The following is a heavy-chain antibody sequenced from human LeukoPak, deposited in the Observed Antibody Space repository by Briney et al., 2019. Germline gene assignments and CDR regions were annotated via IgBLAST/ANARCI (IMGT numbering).Heavy chain of an antibody. CDR2: IYHSGST. CDR1: GGSISSGGYY. Sequence: PSETLSLTCTVSGGSISSGGYYWSWLRQPPGKGLEWIGYIYHSGSTYYNPSLKSRVTISVDRSKNQFSLKLSSVTAADTAVYYCARGHTRITMVRGVHNWFDPWGQGTLVTVSS. D-gene: IGHD3-10*01. V-gene: IGHV4-30-2*01. J-gene: IGHJ5*02. CDR3: ARGHTRITMVRGVHNWFDP.